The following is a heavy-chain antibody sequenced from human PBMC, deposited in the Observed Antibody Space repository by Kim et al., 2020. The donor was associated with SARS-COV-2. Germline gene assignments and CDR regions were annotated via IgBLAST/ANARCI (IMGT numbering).Heavy chain of an antibody. CDR3: ARDRAYYYGTGSYAYAFDI. D-gene: IGHD3-10*01. J-gene: IGHJ3*02. Sequence: SETLSLTCTVSGGSISSYYWSWIRQPPGKGLEWIGYIYYSGSTNYNPSLKSRVTISVDTSKNQFSLKLSSVTAADTAVYYCARDRAYYYGTGSYAYAFDIWGQGTMVTVSS. V-gene: IGHV4-59*01. CDR2: IYYSGST. CDR1: GGSISSYY.